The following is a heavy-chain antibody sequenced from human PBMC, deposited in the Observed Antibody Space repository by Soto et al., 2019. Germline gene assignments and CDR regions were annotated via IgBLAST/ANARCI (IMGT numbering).Heavy chain of an antibody. V-gene: IGHV3-33*01. J-gene: IGHJ4*02. CDR2: IWYDGSNK. Sequence: GGSLRLSCAASGFTFSSYGMHWVRQAPGKGLEWVAVIWYDGSNKYYADSVKGRFTISRDNSKNTLYLQMNSLRAEDTAVYYCAREFYSMVRGVGLDYWGQGTLVTVSS. CDR3: AREFYSMVRGVGLDY. CDR1: GFTFSSYG. D-gene: IGHD3-10*01.